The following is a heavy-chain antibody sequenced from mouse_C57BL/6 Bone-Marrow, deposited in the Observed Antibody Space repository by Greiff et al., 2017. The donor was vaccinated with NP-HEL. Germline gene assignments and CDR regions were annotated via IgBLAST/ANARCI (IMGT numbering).Heavy chain of an antibody. V-gene: IGHV3-6*01. CDR3: AREGYYGSLCAY. CDR2: ISYDGSN. Sequence: EVKLVESGPGLVKPSQSLSLTCSVTGYSITSGYYWNWIRQFPGNKLEWMGYISYDGSNNYNPSLKNRISITRDTSKNQFFLKLNSVTTEDTATYYCAREGYYGSLCAYWGQGTLVTVSA. CDR1: GYSITSGYY. J-gene: IGHJ3*01. D-gene: IGHD1-1*01.